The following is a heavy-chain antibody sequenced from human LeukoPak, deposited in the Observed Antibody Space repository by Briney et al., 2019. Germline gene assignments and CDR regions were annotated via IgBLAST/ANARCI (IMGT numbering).Heavy chain of an antibody. CDR2: IIPIFGTA. CDR1: GGTFSSYA. J-gene: IGHJ3*02. V-gene: IGHV1-69*13. Sequence: SVKVSCKASGGTFSSYAISWVRQAPGQGLEWMGGIIPIFGTANYAQKFQGRVTITADESTSTAYTELSSLRSEDTAVYYCARRITMVRGDAFDIWGQGTMVTVSS. D-gene: IGHD3-10*01. CDR3: ARRITMVRGDAFDI.